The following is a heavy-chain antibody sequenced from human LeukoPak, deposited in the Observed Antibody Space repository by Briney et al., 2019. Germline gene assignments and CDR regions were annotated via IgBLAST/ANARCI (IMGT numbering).Heavy chain of an antibody. CDR2: IWADGSNK. V-gene: IGHV3-33*01. Sequence: PGTSLRLSCAASGFTFSYYAIHWVRQAPGKGLEWVTLIWADGSNKYYADSVKGRITISRDNSKNTVYLQMNSLRAEDTAVYYCARELFGSGSYPDGWGQGTLVTVSS. J-gene: IGHJ4*02. CDR3: ARELFGSGSYPDG. CDR1: GFTFSYYA. D-gene: IGHD3-10*01.